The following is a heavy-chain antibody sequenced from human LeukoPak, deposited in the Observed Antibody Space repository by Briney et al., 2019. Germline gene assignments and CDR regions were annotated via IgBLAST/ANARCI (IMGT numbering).Heavy chain of an antibody. CDR1: GFAFSTYW. D-gene: IGHD1-26*01. Sequence: PGGSLRLSCAASGFAFSTYWMTWVRQAPGKGLEWVANIKRDGSLTHYVDSVKGRFTISRDNAKNSLYLQINRLRVDDSGGYYCAGDQSPQIDGNYYDAFDIWGQGTMVTVAS. J-gene: IGHJ3*02. CDR2: IKRDGSLT. CDR3: AGDQSPQIDGNYYDAFDI. V-gene: IGHV3-7*01.